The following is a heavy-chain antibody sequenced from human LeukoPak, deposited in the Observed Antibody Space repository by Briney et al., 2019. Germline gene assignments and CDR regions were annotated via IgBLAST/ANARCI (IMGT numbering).Heavy chain of an antibody. CDR1: GGSFSGYY. CDR3: ARARRLRTRAGMDV. D-gene: IGHD4-17*01. Sequence: SETLSLTCAVYGGSFSGYYWSWIRQPPGKGLEWIGEINHSGSTNYNPSLKSRVTISVDTSKNQFSLKLSSVTAADTAVYYCARARRLRTRAGMDVWGQGTTVTVSS. V-gene: IGHV4-34*01. CDR2: INHSGST. J-gene: IGHJ6*02.